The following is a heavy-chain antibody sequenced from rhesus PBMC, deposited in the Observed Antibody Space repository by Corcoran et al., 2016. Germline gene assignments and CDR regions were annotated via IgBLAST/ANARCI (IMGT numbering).Heavy chain of an antibody. CDR3: PTYRYGLDS. CDR1: GYTITDAY. Sequence: VQLVQSGAEVRKPGAAVRNSCKAPGYTITDAYLPWGGQAPGRGLELMRPVVADDSESIPAQNFQYRLTISTHTSTDTAYMQLIRLRSEDTSVYYCPTYRYGLDSWGQGVVVTVSS. J-gene: IGHJ6*01. V-gene: IGHV1-111*02. CDR2: VVADDSES.